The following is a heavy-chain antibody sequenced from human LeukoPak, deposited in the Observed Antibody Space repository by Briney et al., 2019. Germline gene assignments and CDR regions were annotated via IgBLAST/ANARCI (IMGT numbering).Heavy chain of an antibody. D-gene: IGHD5-24*01. Sequence: SQTLSLTCAISGDSVSSNSAAWNWIRQPPGKGLEWIGYIHFGGSTDYNPSLKSRVTISVDTSKNQFSLKLSSVTAADTAVYYCARDGYNYPLGYWGQGTLVTVSS. CDR1: GDSVSSNSAA. V-gene: IGHV4-61*01. J-gene: IGHJ4*02. CDR3: ARDGYNYPLGY. CDR2: IHFGGST.